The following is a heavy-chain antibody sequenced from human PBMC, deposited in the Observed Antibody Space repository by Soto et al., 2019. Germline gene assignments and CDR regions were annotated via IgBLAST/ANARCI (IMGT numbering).Heavy chain of an antibody. CDR2: INHSGST. CDR3: ARPLYDSSGYYPLYGMDV. CDR1: GGSFSGYY. Sequence: QVQLQQWGAGLLKPSETLSPTCAVYGGSFSGYYWSWIRQPPGKGLEWIGEINHSGSTNYNPSLKSRVTISVDTSKNQFSLKLSSVTAADTAVYYCARPLYDSSGYYPLYGMDVWGQGTTVTVSS. D-gene: IGHD3-22*01. J-gene: IGHJ6*02. V-gene: IGHV4-34*01.